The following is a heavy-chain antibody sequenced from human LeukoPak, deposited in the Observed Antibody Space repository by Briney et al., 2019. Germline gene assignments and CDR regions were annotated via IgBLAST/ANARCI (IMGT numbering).Heavy chain of an antibody. CDR3: ATTGGNSLGASDY. Sequence: SETLSLTCTVSGGSISSHYWSWIRQPPGKGLEWIGYIYYSGSTNYNPSLKSRVTISVDTSKNQFSLKLSSVTAADTAVYYCATTGGNSLGASDYWGQGTLVTVSS. J-gene: IGHJ4*02. D-gene: IGHD4-23*01. CDR1: GGSISSHY. V-gene: IGHV4-59*11. CDR2: IYYSGST.